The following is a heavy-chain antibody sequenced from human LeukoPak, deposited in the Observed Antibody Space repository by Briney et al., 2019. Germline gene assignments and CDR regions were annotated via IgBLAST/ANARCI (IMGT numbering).Heavy chain of an antibody. D-gene: IGHD4-23*01. CDR1: GFTFSTYS. J-gene: IGHJ4*02. Sequence: PGGSLRLSCAASGFTFSTYSMNWVRQAPGTGLEGISYISGSGTTIYYADSVKDRFTVYRDNAKNSLYLQMNSLRAEDTAVYYCARDRSQGYGGTSDYWGQGTLVTVSS. CDR3: ARDRSQGYGGTSDY. CDR2: ISGSGTTI. V-gene: IGHV3-48*01.